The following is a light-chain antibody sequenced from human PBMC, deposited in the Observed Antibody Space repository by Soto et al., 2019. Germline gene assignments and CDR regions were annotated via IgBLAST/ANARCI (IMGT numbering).Light chain of an antibody. Sequence: QSVLTQPPSASGTPGQRVTISCSGSSSNIGSNYVYWYQQLPGTAPKLLIYRNNQRPSGVPDRFSGSKSGTSASLAISGLRSEGEADYYCAAWDDSLSGPVFGTGTKVTVL. V-gene: IGLV1-47*01. CDR2: RNN. CDR1: SSNIGSNY. J-gene: IGLJ1*01. CDR3: AAWDDSLSGPV.